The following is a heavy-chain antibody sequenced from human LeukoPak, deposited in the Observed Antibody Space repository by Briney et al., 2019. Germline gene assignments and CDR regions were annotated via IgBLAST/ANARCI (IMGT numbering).Heavy chain of an antibody. D-gene: IGHD2-15*01. CDR1: GFTFSSYS. CDR3: ARDRGAYCSGGSCYSRNWFDP. CDR2: ISSSSSYI. J-gene: IGHJ5*02. Sequence: GGSLRLSCAASGFTFSSYSMNWVRQAPGKGLEWVSSISSSSSYIYYADSVKGRFTISRDNAKNTLYVQMNSLRAEDTAVYYCARDRGAYCSGGSCYSRNWFDPWGQGTLVTVSS. V-gene: IGHV3-21*01.